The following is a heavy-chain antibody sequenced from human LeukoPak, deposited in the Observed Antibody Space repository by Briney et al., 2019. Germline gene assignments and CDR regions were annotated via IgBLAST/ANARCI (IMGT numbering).Heavy chain of an antibody. V-gene: IGHV5-51*01. CDR1: GYSFTSYW. CDR3: ARTNVDTAMVIGGNWFDP. J-gene: IGHJ5*02. D-gene: IGHD5-18*01. Sequence: GESLKISCKGSGYSFTSYWIGWVRQLPGKGLEWMGIIYPGDSDTRYSPSFQGQVTISADKSISTAYLQWSSLKASDTAMYYCARTNVDTAMVIGGNWFDPWGQGTLATVSS. CDR2: IYPGDSDT.